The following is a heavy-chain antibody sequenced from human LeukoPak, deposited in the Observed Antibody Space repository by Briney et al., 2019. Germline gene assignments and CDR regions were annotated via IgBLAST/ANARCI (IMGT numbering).Heavy chain of an antibody. J-gene: IGHJ4*02. V-gene: IGHV4-39*07. Sequence: SETLSLTCTVSGASYWGWVRQSPEMGLEWIGSIYSTGGTYYNPSLKSRLTISLGTSKRQFSLKMTSMTAADTAVYYCARGRLDTAMVWGQGTLVTVSS. CDR2: IYSTGGT. CDR3: ARGRLDTAMV. D-gene: IGHD5-18*01. CDR1: GASY.